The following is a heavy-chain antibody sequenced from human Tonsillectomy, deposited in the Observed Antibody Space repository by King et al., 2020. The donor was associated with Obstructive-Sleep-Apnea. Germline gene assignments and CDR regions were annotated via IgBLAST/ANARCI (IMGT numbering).Heavy chain of an antibody. J-gene: IGHJ4*02. CDR3: ARAITIIVVVPDY. Sequence: QLVQSGAEVKKPGASVKVSCKASEYTFTSYYIHWVRQAPGQGLEWMGIINPSGGSTGYAQKFQGRVTMTRDTSTSTVYMELSSLRSEDTAVYYCARAITIIVVVPDYWGQGTLVTVSS. CDR1: EYTFTSYY. CDR2: INPSGGST. D-gene: IGHD3-22*01. V-gene: IGHV1-46*01.